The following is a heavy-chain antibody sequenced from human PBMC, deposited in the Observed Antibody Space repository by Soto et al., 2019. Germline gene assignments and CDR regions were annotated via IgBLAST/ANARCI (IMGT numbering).Heavy chain of an antibody. CDR3: ARPTYIVGATIPFDY. V-gene: IGHV1-46*01. D-gene: IGHD1-26*01. J-gene: IGHJ4*02. Sequence: ASVKVSCKASGYTFTSCYMHWVRQAPGQGLEWMGIINPSGGSTSYAQKFQGRVTMTRDTSTSTVYMELSSLRSEDTAVYYCARPTYIVGATIPFDYWGQGTLVTVSS. CDR1: GYTFTSCY. CDR2: INPSGGST.